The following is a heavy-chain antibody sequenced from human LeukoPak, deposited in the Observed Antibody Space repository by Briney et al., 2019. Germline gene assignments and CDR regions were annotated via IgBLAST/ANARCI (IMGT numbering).Heavy chain of an antibody. J-gene: IGHJ4*02. Sequence: GGSLRLSCAASGFTFSSYAMSWVRQAPGKGLEWVSTISGSGGSTYYADSVKGRFTISRDNSKNTLYLQMNSLRAEDTAVYYCAKCLLAYCSGGSCYLFDYWGQGTLVTVSS. CDR1: GFTFSSYA. D-gene: IGHD2-15*01. V-gene: IGHV3-23*01. CDR3: AKCLLAYCSGGSCYLFDY. CDR2: ISGSGGST.